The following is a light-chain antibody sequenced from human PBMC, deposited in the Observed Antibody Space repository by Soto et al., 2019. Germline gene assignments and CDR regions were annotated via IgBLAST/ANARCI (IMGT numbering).Light chain of an antibody. J-gene: IGLJ1*01. V-gene: IGLV2-8*01. CDR2: EVN. Sequence: QSVLTQPPSASGSPGQSVAISCTGTSSDVGCYNYVSWYQQHPGKAPKLMIYEVNKRPSGVPDRFSGSKSGNAASLTVSGLQAEDEADYYCSSYAGSSNVFGTGTKGTVL. CDR3: SSYAGSSNV. CDR1: SSDVGCYNY.